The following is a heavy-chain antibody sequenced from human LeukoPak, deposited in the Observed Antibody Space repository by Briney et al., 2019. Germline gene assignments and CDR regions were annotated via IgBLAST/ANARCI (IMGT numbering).Heavy chain of an antibody. V-gene: IGHV4-59*01. J-gene: IGHJ6*03. CDR2: IYYSGST. D-gene: IGHD1-26*01. CDR3: ARDPYSGGYSAGLYFYYMDV. Sequence: SETLSLTCTVSGGSISSYYWSWLRQPPGKGLEWIGYIYYSGSTNYNPSLKSRVTISVDTSKNQFSLKLSSVTAADTAVYYCARDPYSGGYSAGLYFYYMDVWGKGTTVTVSS. CDR1: GGSISSYY.